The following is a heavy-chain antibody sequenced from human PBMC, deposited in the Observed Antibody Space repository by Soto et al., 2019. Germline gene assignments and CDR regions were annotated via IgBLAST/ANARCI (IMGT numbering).Heavy chain of an antibody. CDR2: IRSKAYGGTT. V-gene: IGHV3-49*01. D-gene: IGHD5-12*01. Sequence: GGSLRLSCTASGFTFGDYAMSWFRQAPGKGLEWVGFIRSKAYGGTTEYTASVKGRFTISRDDSKSIAYLQMNSLKTEDTAVYYCTRGGGRYSGYDPISYYWGQGTLVTVSS. J-gene: IGHJ4*02. CDR1: GFTFGDYA. CDR3: TRGGGRYSGYDPISYY.